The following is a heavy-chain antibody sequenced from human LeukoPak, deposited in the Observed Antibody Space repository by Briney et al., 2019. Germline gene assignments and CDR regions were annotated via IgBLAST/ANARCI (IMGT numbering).Heavy chain of an antibody. V-gene: IGHV1-2*02. CDR3: ARVEAGYNWFDP. Sequence: ASVKVSCKASGYTFTGYYMHWVRQAPGQGLEWMGWINPNSGGTNYAQKFQGRVTMTRDTSISTAYMELSRLGSDDTAVYYCARVEAGYNWFDPWGQGTLVTVSS. CDR1: GYTFTGYY. J-gene: IGHJ5*02. CDR2: INPNSGGT. D-gene: IGHD6-19*01.